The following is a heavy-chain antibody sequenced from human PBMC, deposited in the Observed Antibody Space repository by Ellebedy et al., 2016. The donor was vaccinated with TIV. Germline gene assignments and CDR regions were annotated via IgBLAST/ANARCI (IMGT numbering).Heavy chain of an antibody. D-gene: IGHD3-22*01. J-gene: IGHJ2*01. CDR3: ARRAHYYDRKNWYFDL. Sequence: MPSETLSLTCTVSGGSISSGGYYWSWIRQHPGKGLEWIGYIYYSGSTYYNPSLKSRVTISVDTSKNQFSLKLSSVTAADTAVYYCARRAHYYDRKNWYFDLWGRGTLVTVSS. CDR1: GGSISSGGYY. V-gene: IGHV4-61*08. CDR2: IYYSGST.